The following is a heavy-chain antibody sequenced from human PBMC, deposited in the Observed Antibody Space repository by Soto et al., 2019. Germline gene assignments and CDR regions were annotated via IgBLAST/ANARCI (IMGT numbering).Heavy chain of an antibody. CDR2: VSTSGSQ. CDR3: ASGSNWQGRDWFDP. J-gene: IGHJ5*02. CDR1: GDSVSNSGYY. V-gene: IGHV4-39*01. Sequence: SETLSLTCTVSGDSVSNSGYYWGWIRQAPGKLLECIGSVSTSGSQYYNPPLTIRVAMSVDTSTILLSPKLAAVTAADSCVYYCASGSNWQGRDWFDPWGQGTLVTVSS. D-gene: IGHD6-13*01.